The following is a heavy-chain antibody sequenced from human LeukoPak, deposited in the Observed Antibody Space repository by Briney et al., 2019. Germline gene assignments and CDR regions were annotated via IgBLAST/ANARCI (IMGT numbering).Heavy chain of an antibody. D-gene: IGHD3-10*01. CDR1: GFTFKTYS. CDR3: ASSRGRLYDGLDI. CDR2: ITPTSSKTHI. J-gene: IGHJ3*02. Sequence: GGSLRLSCAASGFTFKTYSMNWVRQAPGKELEWVSSITPTSSKTHIYYADSVKGRFTISRDNANNSLYLQMNSLRVEDTAVYHCASSRGRLYDGLDIWGQGTMVTVSS. V-gene: IGHV3-21*06.